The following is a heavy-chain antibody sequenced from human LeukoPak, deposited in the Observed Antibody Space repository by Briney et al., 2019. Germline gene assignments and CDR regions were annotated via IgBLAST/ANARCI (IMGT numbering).Heavy chain of an antibody. Sequence: ASVKVSCKASGCTFTSYGISWVRQAPGQGLEWMGWISAYNGNTNYAQKLQGRVTMTTDTSTSTAYMELRSLRSDDTAVYYCAREGTAVSSGFWYYYYGMDVWGQGTTVTVSS. V-gene: IGHV1-18*01. J-gene: IGHJ6*02. D-gene: IGHD6-13*01. CDR2: ISAYNGNT. CDR3: AREGTAVSSGFWYYYYGMDV. CDR1: GCTFTSYG.